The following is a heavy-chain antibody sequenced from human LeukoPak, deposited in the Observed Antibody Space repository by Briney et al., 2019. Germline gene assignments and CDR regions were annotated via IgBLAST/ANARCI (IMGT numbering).Heavy chain of an antibody. CDR3: AGLSRGDP. CDR2: INHSGST. J-gene: IGHJ5*02. Sequence: PPETPSLTCAVYGGSFSGYYWSWVRQPPGKGLEWIGEINHSGSTNYNPSLKSRVTISVDTSKNQFSLKLTSVTAADTAVYYCAGLSRGDPWGQGTLVTVSS. CDR1: GGSFSGYY. V-gene: IGHV4-34*01.